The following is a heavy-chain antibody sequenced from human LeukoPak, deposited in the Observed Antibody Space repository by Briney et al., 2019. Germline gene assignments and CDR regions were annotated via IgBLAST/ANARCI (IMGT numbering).Heavy chain of an antibody. J-gene: IGHJ4*02. CDR3: AKAPYGSGSYYTDY. CDR2: ISGSGDFS. Sequence: GGSLRLSCIVSGFTFSNYGMSWVRQAPGKGLEWVSAISGSGDFSYYTASVKGRFTISRDNFRNTLYLQMNGPRAEDTAVYYCAKAPYGSGSYYTDYWGQGTLVTVSS. V-gene: IGHV3-23*01. D-gene: IGHD3-10*01. CDR1: GFTFSNYG.